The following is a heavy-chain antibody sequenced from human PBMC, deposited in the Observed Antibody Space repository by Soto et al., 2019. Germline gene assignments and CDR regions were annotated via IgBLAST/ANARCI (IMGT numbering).Heavy chain of an antibody. V-gene: IGHV3-21*01. J-gene: IGHJ4*02. D-gene: IGHD5-12*01. CDR3: ARGVEMATIRFFFDY. CDR1: GFTFSSYS. CDR2: ISSSSSYV. Sequence: VQLVESGGGLVRPGGSLRLSCAASGFTFSSYSMNWVRQAPGKGLEWVSSISSSSSYVYYADSVKGRFTISRDNAKNSLYLQMNSLRAEDTAVYYCARGVEMATIRFFFDYWGQGTLVTVSS.